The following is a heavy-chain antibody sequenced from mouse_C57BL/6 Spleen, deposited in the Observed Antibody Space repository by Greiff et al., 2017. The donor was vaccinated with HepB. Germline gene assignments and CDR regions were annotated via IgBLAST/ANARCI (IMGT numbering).Heavy chain of an antibody. CDR2: IDPETGGT. Sequence: QVQLQQSGAELVRPGASVTLSCKASGYTFTDYEMHWVKQTPVHGLEWIGAIDPETGGTAYNQKFKGKAILTADKSSSTAYMELRSLTSEDSAVYYCTRGFITTVVATPDYWGQGTTLTVSS. D-gene: IGHD1-1*01. J-gene: IGHJ2*01. V-gene: IGHV1-15*01. CDR3: TRGFITTVVATPDY. CDR1: GYTFTDYE.